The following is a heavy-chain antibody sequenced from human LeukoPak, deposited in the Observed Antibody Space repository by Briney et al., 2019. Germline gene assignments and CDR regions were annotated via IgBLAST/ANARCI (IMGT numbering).Heavy chain of an antibody. CDR2: ISTYNGNT. CDR1: GYPFTSYG. D-gene: IGHD2-15*01. CDR3: ARDWVVGVVVVAAGY. V-gene: IGHV1-18*01. Sequence: ASVKVSCKASGYPFTSYGISWVRQAPGQGLEWMGWISTYNGNTNYAQKFQDIVTMTTDTSTSTAYMGLKSLRSDDTAVYYCARDWVVGVVVVAAGYWGQGTLVTVSS. J-gene: IGHJ4*02.